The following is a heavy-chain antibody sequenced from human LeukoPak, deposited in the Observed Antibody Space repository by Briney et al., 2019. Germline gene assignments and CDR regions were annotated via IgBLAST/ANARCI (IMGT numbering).Heavy chain of an antibody. Sequence: GGSLRLSCAASGFTFSSYAMSWVRQAPGKGLEWVSGISGNGVSTYYADSVKGRFTISRDNSKNTLYLQVNSLRVEDTAVYYCAKGRPVAGFDYWGQGTLVTVSS. CDR2: ISGNGVST. V-gene: IGHV3-23*01. D-gene: IGHD6-19*01. CDR1: GFTFSSYA. J-gene: IGHJ4*02. CDR3: AKGRPVAGFDY.